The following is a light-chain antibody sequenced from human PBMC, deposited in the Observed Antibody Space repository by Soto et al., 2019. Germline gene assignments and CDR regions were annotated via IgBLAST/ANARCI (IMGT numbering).Light chain of an antibody. CDR2: DVS. CDR3: SSYASSSTLVV. V-gene: IGLV2-14*01. Sequence: QSALTQPASVSGSPGQSITISCTGTSGDVGAYNYVSWYQQHPGKAPKLMIYDVSNRPSGVSNRFSGSKSGNTASLTISGLQAEDEADDYCSSYASSSTLVVFGGGTKLTVL. J-gene: IGLJ2*01. CDR1: SGDVGAYNY.